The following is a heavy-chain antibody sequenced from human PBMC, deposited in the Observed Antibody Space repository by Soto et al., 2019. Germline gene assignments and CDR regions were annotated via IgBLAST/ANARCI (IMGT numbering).Heavy chain of an antibody. Sequence: SETLSLTCTVSGGSISSYYWSWIRQPPGKGLEWIGYIYYSGSTNYNPSLKSRVTISVDTSKNQFSLKLSSVTAADTAVYYCARDVLYYDFWSGYPGDYYYYGMDVWSQGTTVTVSS. CDR2: IYYSGST. D-gene: IGHD3-3*01. J-gene: IGHJ6*02. CDR1: GGSISSYY. V-gene: IGHV4-59*01. CDR3: ARDVLYYDFWSGYPGDYYYYGMDV.